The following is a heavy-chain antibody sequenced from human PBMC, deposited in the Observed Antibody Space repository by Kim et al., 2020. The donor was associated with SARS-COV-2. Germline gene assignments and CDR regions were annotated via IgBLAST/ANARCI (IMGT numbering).Heavy chain of an antibody. V-gene: IGHV3-7*01. D-gene: IGHD6-19*01. J-gene: IGHJ4*02. CDR2: IKQDGSEK. CDR1: GFTFSSYW. CDR3: ASTQWLGY. Sequence: GGSLILSCAASGFTFSSYWMNWVRQAPGKGLEWVANIKQDGSEKYYVDSVKGRFTISRDNAKNSLYLQMNSLRAEDTAVYFCASTQWLGYWGQGTLVTVSS.